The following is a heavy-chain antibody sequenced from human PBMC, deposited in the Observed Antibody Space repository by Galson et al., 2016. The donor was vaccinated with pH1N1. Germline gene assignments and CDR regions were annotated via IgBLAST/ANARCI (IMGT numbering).Heavy chain of an antibody. J-gene: IGHJ4*02. CDR2: IYLSDSHT. D-gene: IGHD3-9*01. Sequence: QSGAEVKKPGESLKISCEGFGYSLTNYWIVWVRQMPGKGLEWMGIIYLSDSHTTYSPSFQGQVTISADKSISTAYLERSSLKASGTATYYCASTRPEFRYFDWQKPHSFDYWGQGTLVTVSS. V-gene: IGHV5-51*01. CDR1: GYSLTNYW. CDR3: ASTRPEFRYFDWQKPHSFDY.